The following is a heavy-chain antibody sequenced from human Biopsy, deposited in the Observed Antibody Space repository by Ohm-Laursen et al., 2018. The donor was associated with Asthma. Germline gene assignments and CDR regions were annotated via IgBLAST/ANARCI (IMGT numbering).Heavy chain of an antibody. CDR2: ISYGGKT. Sequence: SDTLSLTCAVSGGSMTPTSHYWDWIRQAPGKGLEWIGYISYGGKTSYNPSLKNRVTISRDTSKNPFSLRLTSVTAADTAVYFCARRITIFGVVQKDHGMDAWGQGTTVIVSS. J-gene: IGHJ6*02. CDR1: GGSMTPTSHY. V-gene: IGHV4-39*01. D-gene: IGHD3-3*01. CDR3: ARRITIFGVVQKDHGMDA.